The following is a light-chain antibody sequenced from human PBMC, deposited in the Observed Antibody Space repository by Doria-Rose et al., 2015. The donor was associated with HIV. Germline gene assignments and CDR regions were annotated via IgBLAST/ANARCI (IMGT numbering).Light chain of an antibody. J-gene: IGKJ5*01. CDR3: RQYYSYPRA. Sequence: IQVTQSPSSFSASTGDRVTITCRASQGISSYLAWYQQKPGKAPNLLIYAASTLQSGVPSRFGGSGSGTDFTLTISCLQSEDFATYYCRQYYSYPRAFGQGTRLEIK. CDR1: QGISSY. CDR2: AAS. V-gene: IGKV1-8*01.